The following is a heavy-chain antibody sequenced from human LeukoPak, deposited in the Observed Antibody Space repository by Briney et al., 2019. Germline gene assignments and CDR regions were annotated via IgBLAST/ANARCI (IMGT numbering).Heavy chain of an antibody. V-gene: IGHV1-69*05. D-gene: IGHD1-26*01. CDR2: IIPIFGTA. CDR1: GGTFSSYA. Sequence: AASVKVSCKASGGTFSSYAIGWVRQAPGQGLEWMGGIIPIFGTANYAQKFQGRVTITTDESTSTAYMELSSLRSEDTAVYYCARSGSYSFLGYFDYWGQGTLVTVSS. J-gene: IGHJ4*02. CDR3: ARSGSYSFLGYFDY.